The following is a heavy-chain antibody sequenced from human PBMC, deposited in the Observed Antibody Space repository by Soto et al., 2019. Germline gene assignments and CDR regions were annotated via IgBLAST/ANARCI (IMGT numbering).Heavy chain of an antibody. CDR3: ARRDPPPPYDSRGDYYYYGMDV. D-gene: IGHD3-22*01. CDR2: IYPGDSDT. CDR1: GYSFTSYW. Sequence: GESLKISCKGSGYSFTSYWIGWVRQMPGKGLEWMGIIYPGDSDTNYSPSFQGHVTISADKSISTAYLQWSSLKASDTAMYYCARRDPPPPYDSRGDYYYYGMDVWGQGTTVTVSS. J-gene: IGHJ6*02. V-gene: IGHV5-51*01.